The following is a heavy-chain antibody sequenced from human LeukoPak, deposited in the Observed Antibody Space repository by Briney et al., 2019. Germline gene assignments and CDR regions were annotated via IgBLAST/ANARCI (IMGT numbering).Heavy chain of an antibody. D-gene: IGHD2-2*01. Sequence: GGSLRLSCAVSGFSFSDYDMTWVRQAPGKGLEWVSHISATGTIIHYADSVKGRFTISRDNAENSLFLQMSSLRVEDAAVYYCARTVFPVVVVPTIQRGAFDLWGQGALVSVSS. CDR1: GFSFSDYD. CDR2: ISATGTII. V-gene: IGHV3-48*03. J-gene: IGHJ4*02. CDR3: ARTVFPVVVVPTIQRGAFDL.